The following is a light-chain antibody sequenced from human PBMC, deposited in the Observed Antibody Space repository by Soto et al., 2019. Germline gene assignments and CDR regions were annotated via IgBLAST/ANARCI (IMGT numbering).Light chain of an antibody. V-gene: IGLV2-14*01. Sequence: QSVLTQPASVSGSPGQSITISCTGTSGDIGSYNRVSWYQQYPGRAPQLILYEVRNRPSGISFRFSGFKSGNTASLTISGLQAEDEADYYCSSLTSKSTLIFGGGTKLTVL. CDR2: EVR. J-gene: IGLJ2*01. CDR3: SSLTSKSTLI. CDR1: SGDIGSYNR.